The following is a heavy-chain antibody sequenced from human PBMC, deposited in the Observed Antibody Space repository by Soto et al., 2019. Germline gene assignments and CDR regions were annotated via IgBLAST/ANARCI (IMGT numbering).Heavy chain of an antibody. Sequence: QVQLQESGPGRVRPSETLSLTCTVSGGPVSGGAFYWSWIRQPPGKGLEWIGYIYYTGRASYNPSLKSRVSISIDASKNQFALNLTSVTAADTAIYYCARDSTAFLFDYWGQGALVTVSS. CDR2: IYYTGRA. CDR3: ARDSTAFLFDY. J-gene: IGHJ4*02. V-gene: IGHV4-61*08. D-gene: IGHD6-13*01. CDR1: GGPVSGGAFY.